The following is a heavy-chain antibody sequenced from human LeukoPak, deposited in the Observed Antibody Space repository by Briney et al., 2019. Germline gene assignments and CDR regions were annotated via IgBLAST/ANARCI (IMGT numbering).Heavy chain of an antibody. D-gene: IGHD1-26*01. CDR1: GFTFSSYG. CDR2: ISHDGSNK. CDR3: AKDPSGTNDY. Sequence: PGRSLRLSCAASGFTFSSYGMHWVRQAPGKGLEWVAVISHDGSNKYYAGSVKGRFTISRDNSKNTLYLQMNSLRAEDTAVYYCAKDPSGTNDYWGQGTLVTVSS. V-gene: IGHV3-30*18. J-gene: IGHJ4*02.